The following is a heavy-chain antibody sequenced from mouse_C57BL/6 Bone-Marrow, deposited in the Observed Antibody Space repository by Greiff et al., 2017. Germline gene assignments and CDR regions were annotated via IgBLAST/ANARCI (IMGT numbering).Heavy chain of an antibody. CDR3: ARRWDRFDY. V-gene: IGHV1-81*01. J-gene: IGHJ2*01. CDR2: IYPRSGNT. Sequence: VQRVESGAELARPGASVKLSCKASGYTFTSYGISWVKQRTGQGLEWIGEIYPRSGNTYYNEKFKGKATLTADKSSSTAYMELRSLTSEDSAVYFCARRWDRFDYWGQGTTLTVSS. CDR1: GYTFTSYG. D-gene: IGHD4-1*01.